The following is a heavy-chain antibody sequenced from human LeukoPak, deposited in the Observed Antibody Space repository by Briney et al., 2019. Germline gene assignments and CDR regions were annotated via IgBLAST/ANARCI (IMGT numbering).Heavy chain of an antibody. CDR2: INHSGST. Sequence: SETLSLTCTVSGYSISSGYYWGWIRQPPGKGLEWIGEINHSGSTNYNPSLKSRVTISVDTSKNQFSLKLSSVTAADTAVYYCARQHVWGSYRYTPIDYWGQGTLVTVSS. J-gene: IGHJ4*02. V-gene: IGHV4-38-2*02. D-gene: IGHD3-16*02. CDR3: ARQHVWGSYRYTPIDY. CDR1: GYSISSGYY.